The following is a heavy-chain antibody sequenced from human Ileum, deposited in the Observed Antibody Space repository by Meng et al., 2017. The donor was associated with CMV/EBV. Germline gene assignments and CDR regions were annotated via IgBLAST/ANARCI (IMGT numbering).Heavy chain of an antibody. CDR1: GYTCTDFS. V-gene: IGHV1-2*06. CDR3: ARSLPNWAP. D-gene: IGHD2-8*01. J-gene: IGHJ5*02. Sequence: KVSCKASGYTCTDFSMHWVRQAPGQGLEWMGRINPNSGDTNYAQQFQGRVTMTRDTSISTVYMELSNLRSDDTAVYYCARSLPNWAPWGQGSLVTVSS. CDR2: INPNSGDT.